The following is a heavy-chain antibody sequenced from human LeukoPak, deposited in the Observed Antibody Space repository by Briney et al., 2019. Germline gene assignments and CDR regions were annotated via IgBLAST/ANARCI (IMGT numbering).Heavy chain of an antibody. V-gene: IGHV3-74*01. J-gene: IGHJ4*02. CDR2: IKSDGSST. CDR1: GFTFSTYW. D-gene: IGHD6-25*01. Sequence: GGSLRLSCAASGFTFSTYWMHWVRQAPGKGLVWVSRIKSDGSSTSYADSVKGRFTISRDNVKNTLYLQMNNLRAEDTAVYYCARVSGYRTLSFDNWGQGTLVTVSS. CDR3: ARVSGYRTLSFDN.